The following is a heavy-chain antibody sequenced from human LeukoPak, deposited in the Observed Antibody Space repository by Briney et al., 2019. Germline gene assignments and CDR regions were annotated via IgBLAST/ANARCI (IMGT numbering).Heavy chain of an antibody. CDR1: GFTFSSYS. Sequence: GGSLRLSCAASGFTFSSYSMNWVRQAPGKGLEWVSYISSSSSTMYYADSVKGRFTISRDNAKNSLYLQMNSLRAEDTAVYYCARDYYGMDVWGQGTTVTVSS. J-gene: IGHJ6*02. V-gene: IGHV3-48*01. CDR3: ARDYYGMDV. CDR2: ISSSSSTM.